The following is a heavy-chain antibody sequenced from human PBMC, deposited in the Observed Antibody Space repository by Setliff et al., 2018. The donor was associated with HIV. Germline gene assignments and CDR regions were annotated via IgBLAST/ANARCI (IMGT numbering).Heavy chain of an antibody. CDR2: IYTSGNT. J-gene: IGHJ6*02. D-gene: IGHD1-26*01. CDR1: GGSISSHY. V-gene: IGHV4-4*07. Sequence: SETLSLTCSVSGGSISSHYWSWIRQPAGKGLEWIGRIYTSGNTNYNPSLKSRVTMSVDTSKNQFSLKLSSVTAADTAVYYCARDSELGLNYHYGMDVWGQGTTVTVSS. CDR3: ARDSELGLNYHYGMDV.